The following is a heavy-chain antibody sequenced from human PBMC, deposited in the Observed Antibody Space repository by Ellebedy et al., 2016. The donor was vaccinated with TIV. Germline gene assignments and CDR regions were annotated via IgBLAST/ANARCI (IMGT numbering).Heavy chain of an antibody. D-gene: IGHD1-26*01. Sequence: PGGSLRLSCAASGFTFSRYAMTWVRQAPGKGLEWVSALSRSDDSTSYADSVKGRFTISRDNSKNTLYLQMNSLRAEDTAVYYCARGGVVGPYGMDVWGQGTTVTVSS. V-gene: IGHV3-23*01. CDR1: GFTFSRYA. CDR3: ARGGVVGPYGMDV. J-gene: IGHJ6*02. CDR2: LSRSDDST.